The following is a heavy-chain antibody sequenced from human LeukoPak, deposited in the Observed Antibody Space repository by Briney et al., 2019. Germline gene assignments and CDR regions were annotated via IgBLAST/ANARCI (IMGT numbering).Heavy chain of an antibody. CDR2: IYTSGST. D-gene: IGHD3-10*01. J-gene: IGHJ5*02. V-gene: IGHV4-61*02. CDR3: ARSYGSGSYYWFDP. Sequence: PSETLSLTCTVSGGSISSGSYYWSWIRQPAGKGLEWIGRIYTSGSTNYNPSLKSRVTISVDTSKNQFSLKLSSVTAADTAVYYCARSYGSGSYYWFDPWGQGTLVTVSS. CDR1: GGSISSGSYY.